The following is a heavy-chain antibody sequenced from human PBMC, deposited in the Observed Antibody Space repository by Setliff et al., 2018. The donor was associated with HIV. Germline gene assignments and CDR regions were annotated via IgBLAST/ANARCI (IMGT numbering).Heavy chain of an antibody. V-gene: IGHV3-23*05. D-gene: IGHD2-8*02. CDR2: VSNTGRRT. Sequence: GGSLRLSCAASTFSVSEYAMSWVRQAPGKGLEWVSAVSNTGRRTFYADSVKGRFTISKDNFENVVYLQMNSLKVDDTAVYYCVKDAYSTGKPGISWGQGTQVTVSS. CDR1: TFSVSEYA. J-gene: IGHJ4*02. CDR3: VKDAYSTGKPGIS.